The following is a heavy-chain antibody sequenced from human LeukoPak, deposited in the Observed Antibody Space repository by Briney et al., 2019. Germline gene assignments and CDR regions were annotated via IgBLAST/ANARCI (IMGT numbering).Heavy chain of an antibody. CDR1: GYSLTRGSY. J-gene: IGHJ3*02. CDR2: IYHSGST. V-gene: IGHV4-38-2*02. CDR3: ARVHVNSGYYFGDAFDI. D-gene: IGHD3-22*01. Sequence: PSETLSLTCTVSGYSLTRGSYWGWIRQPPGKGLEWIANIYHSGSTYYNPSLKSGVTISVDTPKNQFSMKMSSVTAADTAIYYCARVHVNSGYYFGDAFDIWGQGTMVTVSS.